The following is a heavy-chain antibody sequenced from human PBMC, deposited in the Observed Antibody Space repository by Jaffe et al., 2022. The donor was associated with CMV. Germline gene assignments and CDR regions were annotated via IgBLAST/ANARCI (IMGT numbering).Heavy chain of an antibody. D-gene: IGHD2-2*01. V-gene: IGHV3-23*01. J-gene: IGHJ4*02. CDR3: AKVGPYCSSTSCYYFDY. Sequence: EVQLLESGGGLVQPGGSLRLSCAASGFTFSSYAMSWVRQAPGKGLEWVSAISGSGGSTYYADSVKGRFTISRDNSKNTLYLQMNSLRAEDTAVYYCAKVGPYCSSTSCYYFDYWGQGTLVTVSS. CDR1: GFTFSSYA. CDR2: ISGSGGST.